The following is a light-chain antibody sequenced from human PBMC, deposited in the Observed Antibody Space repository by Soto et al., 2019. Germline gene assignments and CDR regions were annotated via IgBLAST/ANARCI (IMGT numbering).Light chain of an antibody. Sequence: IVLTQSPGTLSLSPGEGLTLSCRASQTVTSSYLAWYQHKPGQAPRLLIYGASSRATGIPDRFSGSGSGTDFTLTISRLEPEDFAVYYCQQYGSSPYTFGQGTKVDIK. V-gene: IGKV3-20*01. CDR2: GAS. CDR1: QTVTSSY. CDR3: QQYGSSPYT. J-gene: IGKJ2*01.